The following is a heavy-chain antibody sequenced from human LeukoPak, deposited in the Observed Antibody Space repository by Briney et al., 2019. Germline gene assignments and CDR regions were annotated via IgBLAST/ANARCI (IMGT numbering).Heavy chain of an antibody. D-gene: IGHD3-10*01. CDR2: INGSGGST. V-gene: IGHV3-23*01. CDR1: GFTFSSYA. CDR3: AKDKVGYYGSGTYYYGMDV. Sequence: GGSLRLSCAASGFTFSSYAMSWVRQAPGKGLEWVSAINGSGGSTYYADSVKGRFTISRDNSKNTLYLQMNSLRAEDTAVYYCAKDKVGYYGSGTYYYGMDVWGQGTTVTVSS. J-gene: IGHJ6*02.